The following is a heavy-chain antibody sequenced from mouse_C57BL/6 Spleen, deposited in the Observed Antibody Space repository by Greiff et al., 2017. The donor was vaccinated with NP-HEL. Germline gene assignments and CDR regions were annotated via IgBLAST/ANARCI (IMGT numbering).Heavy chain of an antibody. CDR2: ISDGGSYT. V-gene: IGHV5-4*01. D-gene: IGHD1-1*01. CDR3: ARENYYGSSPWFAY. J-gene: IGHJ3*01. Sequence: EVKLMESGGGLVKPGGSLKLSCAASGFTFSSYAMSWVRQTPEKRLEWVATISDGGSYTYYPDNVKGRFPISSDNAKNNLYLQMSHLKSEDTAMYYCARENYYGSSPWFAYWGQGTLVTVSA. CDR1: GFTFSSYA.